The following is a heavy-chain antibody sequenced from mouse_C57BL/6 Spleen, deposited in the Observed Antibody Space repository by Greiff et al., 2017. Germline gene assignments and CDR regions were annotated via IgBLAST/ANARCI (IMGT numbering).Heavy chain of an antibody. V-gene: IGHV1-4*01. CDR2: INPSSGYT. D-gene: IGHD2-10*01. CDR3: ARMGDLLGDFDV. J-gene: IGHJ1*03. CDR1: GYTFTSYT. Sequence: QVQLQQSGAELARPGASVKMSCKASGYTFTSYTMHWVKQRPGPGLEWIGYINPSSGYTKYNQKFKDKATLTADKSSSTAYMQLSSLTSEDSAVYDGARMGDLLGDFDVWGTGTTVTVAS.